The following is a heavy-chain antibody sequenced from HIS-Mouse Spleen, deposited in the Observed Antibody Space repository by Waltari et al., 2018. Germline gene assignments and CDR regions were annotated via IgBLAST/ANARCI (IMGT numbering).Heavy chain of an antibody. Sequence: QLQLQESGPGLVKPSETLSLTCTVSGGSISSSSYYWGWIRQPPGKGLEWIGSIYYSGVTSCNPSLKSRGTIAVDTSKNQCSLKLSSVTAADTAVYYCAREIPYSSSWYDWYFDLWGRGTLVTVSS. V-gene: IGHV4-39*07. J-gene: IGHJ2*01. D-gene: IGHD6-13*01. CDR3: AREIPYSSSWYDWYFDL. CDR2: IYYSGVT. CDR1: GGSISSSSYY.